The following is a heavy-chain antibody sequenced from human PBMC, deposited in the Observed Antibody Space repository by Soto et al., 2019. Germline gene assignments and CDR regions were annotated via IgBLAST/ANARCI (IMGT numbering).Heavy chain of an antibody. V-gene: IGHV3-30*18. J-gene: IGHJ4*02. D-gene: IGHD6-13*01. CDR2: ISYDGSNK. CDR3: AKDWAPYSSSWYFCDY. Sequence: TGGSLRLSCAATGFTFSNYGIHWVRQAPGKGLEWVALISYDGSNKYYVDSVKGRFIISRDNSKNTLYLQMNSLRAEDTAVYYCAKDWAPYSSSWYFCDYWGQGTLVTVSS. CDR1: GFTFSNYG.